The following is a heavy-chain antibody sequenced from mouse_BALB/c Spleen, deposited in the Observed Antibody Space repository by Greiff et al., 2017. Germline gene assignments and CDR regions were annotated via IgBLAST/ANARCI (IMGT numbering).Heavy chain of an antibody. Sequence: VQLQQSGAELVKPGASVKLSCKASGYTFTSYYMYWVKQRPGQGLEWIGEINPSNGGTNFNEKFKSKATLTVDKSSSTAYMQLSSLTSEDSAVYYCTRSSIHYYGFHYWGQGTTLTVSS. V-gene: IGHV1S81*02. D-gene: IGHD1-2*01. CDR1: GYTFTSYY. CDR2: INPSNGGT. J-gene: IGHJ2*01. CDR3: TRSSIHYYGFHY.